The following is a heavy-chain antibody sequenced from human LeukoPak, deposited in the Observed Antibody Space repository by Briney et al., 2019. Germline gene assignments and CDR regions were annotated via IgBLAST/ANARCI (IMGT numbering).Heavy chain of an antibody. D-gene: IGHD1-26*01. V-gene: IGHV3-9*01. Sequence: PGGSLRLSCAASGFGLDDYAMHWVRQAPGQGLEWVSSISWDGRNMAYAASVKGRFTISRDNAQNSLYLQMYSLKIEDTAFYYCIKDMGFDLLKDAFDLWGQGMLVTVSS. J-gene: IGHJ3*01. CDR3: IKDMGFDLLKDAFDL. CDR1: GFGLDDYA. CDR2: ISWDGRNM.